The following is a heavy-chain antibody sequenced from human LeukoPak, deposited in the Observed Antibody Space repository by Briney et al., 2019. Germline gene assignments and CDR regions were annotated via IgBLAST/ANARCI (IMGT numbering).Heavy chain of an antibody. CDR2: IYYSGST. D-gene: IGHD3-22*01. CDR1: GGSISSGGYY. V-gene: IGHV4-31*03. CDR3: AREHDSSGYYLNNWFDP. J-gene: IGHJ5*02. Sequence: SQTLSPTCTVSGGSISSGGYYWSWIRQHPGKGLEWIGYIYYSGSTYYTPSLKSRVTISVDTSKNQFSLKLSSVTAADTAVYYCAREHDSSGYYLNNWFDPWGQGTLVTVSS.